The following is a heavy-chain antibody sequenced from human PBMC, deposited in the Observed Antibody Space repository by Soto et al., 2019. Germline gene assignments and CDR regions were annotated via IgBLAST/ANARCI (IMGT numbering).Heavy chain of an antibody. CDR3: ARIGTGYYYMDV. D-gene: IGHD1-1*01. CDR2: INSDGSRT. Sequence: EVQLVESGGGLVQPGGSLRLSCAASGFTFSSYWMHWVRQAPGAGLRWVSRINSDGSRTNYADSVKGRITISRDNAKNTVYLQMNSLSAEDTAVYYCARIGTGYYYMDVWGKGTTVTVSS. J-gene: IGHJ6*03. V-gene: IGHV3-74*01. CDR1: GFTFSSYW.